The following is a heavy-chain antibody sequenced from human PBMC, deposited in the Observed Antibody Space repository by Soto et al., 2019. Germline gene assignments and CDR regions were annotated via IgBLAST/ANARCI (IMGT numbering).Heavy chain of an antibody. V-gene: IGHV4-59*02. CDR2: IYYSGTT. CDR3: ARGYYDNRGYSNPFEN. D-gene: IGHD3-22*01. J-gene: IGHJ4*01. CDR1: GGSVSPHY. Sequence: SETLALTCTVSGGSVSPHYWSGIRQPPGKALEWIGYIYYSGTTKSNPSLESRIAMSVDTSRNQFSLKLRSVTAADTAVYYCARGYYDNRGYSNPFENWGHGTLVTVSS.